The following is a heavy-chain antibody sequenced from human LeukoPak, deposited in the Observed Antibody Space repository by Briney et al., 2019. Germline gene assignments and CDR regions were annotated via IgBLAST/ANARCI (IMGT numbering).Heavy chain of an antibody. CDR2: IKQDGREK. CDR1: GFMFRSNC. D-gene: IGHD3-10*01. Sequence: GGSLRLSCAASGFMFRSNCMGWVRQAPGKGLEWVASIKQDGREKYYVDSVKGRYTISRDNARNSLYLQVNSLGDEDTALYYCARGHEAPTLIWDPWRQGTLVSVSS. J-gene: IGHJ5*02. CDR3: ARGHEAPTLIWDP. V-gene: IGHV3-7*01.